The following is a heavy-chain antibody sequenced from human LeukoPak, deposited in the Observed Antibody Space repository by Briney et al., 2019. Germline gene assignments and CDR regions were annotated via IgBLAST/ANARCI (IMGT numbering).Heavy chain of an antibody. Sequence: PSETLSLTCTVSGGSISSSSYYWGWIRQPPGKGLEWIGSIYYSGSTYYNPSLKSRVTISVDTSKNQFSLKLSSVTAADTAVYYCARDKRGYSYGLGDYWGQGTLVTVSS. CDR3: ARDKRGYSYGLGDY. CDR1: GGSISSSSYY. J-gene: IGHJ4*02. CDR2: IYYSGST. D-gene: IGHD5-18*01. V-gene: IGHV4-39*02.